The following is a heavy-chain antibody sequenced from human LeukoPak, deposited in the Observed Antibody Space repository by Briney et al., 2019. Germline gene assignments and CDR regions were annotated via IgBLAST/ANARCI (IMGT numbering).Heavy chain of an antibody. Sequence: SETLSLTCTVSGGSISSYYWSWIRQPAGKGLEWIGRIYTSGSTNYNPSLKSRATMSVDTSKNQFSLKLSSVTAADTAVYYCARDSYYYDSSGPGDAFDIWGQGTMVTVSS. V-gene: IGHV4-4*07. J-gene: IGHJ3*02. CDR3: ARDSYYYDSSGPGDAFDI. CDR2: IYTSGST. D-gene: IGHD3-22*01. CDR1: GGSISSYY.